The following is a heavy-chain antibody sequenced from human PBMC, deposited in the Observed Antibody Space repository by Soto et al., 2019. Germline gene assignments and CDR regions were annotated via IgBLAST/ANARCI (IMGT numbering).Heavy chain of an antibody. V-gene: IGHV6-1*01. CDR1: GYSVSTNSDV. Sequence: PSQTLSVTCAISGYSVSTNSDVWNWIRQSPSRGLEWLGRTYFRSKWFSDYAVSVKSRITINPDTSKNQFSLQLNSVTPEDTAIYYCARAETIRVGGEFEFWGQGTVVTVSS. CDR2: TYFRSKWFS. CDR3: ARAETIRVGGEFEF. J-gene: IGHJ4*02. D-gene: IGHD2-21*01.